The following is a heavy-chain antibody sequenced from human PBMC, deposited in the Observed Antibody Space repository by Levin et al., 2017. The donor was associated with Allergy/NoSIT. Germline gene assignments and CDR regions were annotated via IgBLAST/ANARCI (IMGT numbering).Heavy chain of an antibody. CDR2: INHSGST. Sequence: PSETLSLTCAVYGGSFSGYYWSWIRQPPGKGLEWIGEINHSGSTNYNPSLKSRVTISVDTSKNQFSLKLSSVTAADTAVYYCARDPSIVGQFDYWGQGTLVTVSS. D-gene: IGHD1-26*01. CDR1: GGSFSGYY. V-gene: IGHV4-34*01. J-gene: IGHJ4*02. CDR3: ARDPSIVGQFDY.